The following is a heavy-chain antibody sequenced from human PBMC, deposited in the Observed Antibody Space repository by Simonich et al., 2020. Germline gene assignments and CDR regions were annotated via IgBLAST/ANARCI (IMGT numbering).Heavy chain of an antibody. CDR1: GYTFTGYY. Sequence: QVQLVQSGAEVKKPGASVKVSCKASGYTFTGYYMHWVRQAPGQGLGWMGWINPKSGGKNYAQKFQGRVTMTRDTSISTAYMELSRLRSDDTAVYYCARGRLTGDKGAFDIWGQGTMVTVSS. J-gene: IGHJ3*02. CDR3: ARGRLTGDKGAFDI. V-gene: IGHV1-2*02. CDR2: INPKSGGK. D-gene: IGHD7-27*01.